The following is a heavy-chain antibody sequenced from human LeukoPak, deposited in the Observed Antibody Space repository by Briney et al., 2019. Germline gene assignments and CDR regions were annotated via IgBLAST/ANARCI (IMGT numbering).Heavy chain of an antibody. J-gene: IGHJ4*02. CDR1: GFTFSSYW. Sequence: PGGSLRLSCAASGFTFSSYWMHWVRQAPGKGLEWVSGISWNSGSIGYADSVKGRFTISRDNAKNSLYLQMNSLRAEDVALYYCAKSLGMDRALDYWGQGTLVTVSS. CDR2: ISWNSGSI. CDR3: AKSLGMDRALDY. D-gene: IGHD5-18*01. V-gene: IGHV3-9*03.